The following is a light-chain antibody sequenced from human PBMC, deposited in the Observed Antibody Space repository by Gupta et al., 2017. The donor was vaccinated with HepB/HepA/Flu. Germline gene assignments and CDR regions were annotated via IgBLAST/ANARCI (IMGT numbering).Light chain of an antibody. J-gene: IGKJ1*01. CDR2: WAS. V-gene: IGKV4-1*01. Sequence: DIVMTQSPDSLTVSLGERATINCKSSQSLLYSSNSKNYLSWYQQKAGQPPKLLIYWASTRESGVPDRFSGSGSGTDFTLTSSRLQAEDVAVYYCQQSYSTPWTFGQGTKVEIK. CDR1: QSLLYSSNSKNY. CDR3: QQSYSTPWT.